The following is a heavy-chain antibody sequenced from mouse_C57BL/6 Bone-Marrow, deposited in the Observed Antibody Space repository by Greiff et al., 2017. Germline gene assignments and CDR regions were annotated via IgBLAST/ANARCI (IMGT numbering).Heavy chain of an antibody. V-gene: IGHV1-69*01. J-gene: IGHJ1*03. D-gene: IGHD1-1*01. CDR2: IVSSASYT. Sequence: HVHVKQPGAELVLPGASVQLSCKASGYTFTSYWMHWVKQRPGQGLEWIGEIVSSASYTNSNQKFNGNSTLTVGKSASTAYMQLSSLTSEDSAIYYCARPHYYGSSWYFDVWGTETTVTVSS. CDR3: ARPHYYGSSWYFDV. CDR1: GYTFTSYW.